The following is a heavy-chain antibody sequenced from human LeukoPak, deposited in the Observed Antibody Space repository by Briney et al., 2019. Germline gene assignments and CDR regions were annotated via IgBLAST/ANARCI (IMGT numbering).Heavy chain of an antibody. CDR2: VHKSGGA. D-gene: IGHD3-10*01. J-gene: IGHJ4*02. CDR3: ARRFGSGNYPYYFDY. CDR1: SGSVSSGSYY. Sequence: SETLSLTCTVSSGSVSSGSYYWSWIRQPPGQGLEWIGYVHKSGGANYNSSLKSRVTISLDTSKNQFSLKLTSVTAADTAVYYCARRFGSGNYPYYFDYWGQGALVTVSS. V-gene: IGHV4-61*01.